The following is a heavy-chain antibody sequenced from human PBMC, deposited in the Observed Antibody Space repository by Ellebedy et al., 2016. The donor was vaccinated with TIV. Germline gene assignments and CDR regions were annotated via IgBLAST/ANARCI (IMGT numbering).Heavy chain of an antibody. V-gene: IGHV1-3*01. CDR3: ARGYSYEFDY. J-gene: IGHJ4*02. Sequence: AASVKVSCKASGYTFTSYAIHWVRQAPGQSLEWMGWINLGIGDTKYSQNFQGRLTITSDASASTVYMELSSLRSGDTAVYFCARGYSYEFDYWGQGTLVTVSS. CDR1: GYTFTSYA. CDR2: INLGIGDT. D-gene: IGHD5-18*01.